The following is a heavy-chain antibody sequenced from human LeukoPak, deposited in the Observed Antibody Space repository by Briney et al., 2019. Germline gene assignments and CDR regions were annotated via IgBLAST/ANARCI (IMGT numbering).Heavy chain of an antibody. CDR1: GFTFSSYG. Sequence: PGGSLRLSCAASGFTFSSYGMHWVRQAPGKGLEWVAVISYDGSNKYYADSVKGRFTISRDNSKNTLYLQMNSLTAEDTAVYYCAKGSYAGDYSTDYYFDYWGQGTLVTVSS. CDR3: AKGSYAGDYSTDYYFDY. D-gene: IGHD4-17*01. V-gene: IGHV3-30*18. J-gene: IGHJ4*02. CDR2: ISYDGSNK.